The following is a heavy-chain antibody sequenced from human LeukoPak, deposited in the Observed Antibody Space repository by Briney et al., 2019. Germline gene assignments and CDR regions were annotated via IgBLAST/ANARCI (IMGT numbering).Heavy chain of an antibody. V-gene: IGHV5-51*01. J-gene: IGHJ4*02. CDR1: GYSFTSYW. CDR3: ARLDSSSWYYFDY. CDR2: IYPGDSDT. Sequence: EALQISCKGSGYSFTSYWIGWVRPMPGKGLEWMGIIYPGDSDTRYSPSFQGQVTISADKSISTAYLQWSSLKASDTAMYYCARLDSSSWYYFDYWGQGTLVTVSS. D-gene: IGHD6-13*01.